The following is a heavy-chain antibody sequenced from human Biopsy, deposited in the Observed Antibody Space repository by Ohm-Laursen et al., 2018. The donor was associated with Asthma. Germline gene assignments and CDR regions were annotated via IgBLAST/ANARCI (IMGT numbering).Heavy chain of an antibody. Sequence: PSETLSLTWTVSGGSTSSEDYYWTWIRQPPGKGLEWVGYVYSSGSTYYNPSLDSRVMISLDTSKNQFSLSLSSVTAADTAVYFCARDLGIVGATPDGFNIWGQGTLVTVSS. CDR3: ARDLGIVGATPDGFNI. V-gene: IGHV4-30-4*01. CDR1: GGSTSSEDYY. CDR2: VYSSGST. J-gene: IGHJ3*02. D-gene: IGHD1-26*01.